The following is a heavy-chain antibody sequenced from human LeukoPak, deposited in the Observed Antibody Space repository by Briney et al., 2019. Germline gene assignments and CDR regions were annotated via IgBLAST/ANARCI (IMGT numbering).Heavy chain of an antibody. CDR3: AKVGPRYSYGPPYFDY. CDR2: ISGSGGST. J-gene: IGHJ4*02. Sequence: GGSLRLSCAASGFTFSSYAMSWVRQDPGKGLEWVSAISGSGGSTYYADSVKGRFTISRDNSKNTLYLQMNSLRAEDTAVYYCAKVGPRYSYGPPYFDYWGQGTLVTVSS. V-gene: IGHV3-23*01. CDR1: GFTFSSYA. D-gene: IGHD5-18*01.